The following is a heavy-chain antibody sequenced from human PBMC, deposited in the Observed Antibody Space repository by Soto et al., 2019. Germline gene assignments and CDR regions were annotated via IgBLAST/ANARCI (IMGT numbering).Heavy chain of an antibody. D-gene: IGHD6-6*01. Sequence: ASVKVSCKASGYTFTSYGISWVRQAPGQGLEWKGWISAYNGNTNYAQKLQGRVTMTTDTSTSTAYMELRSLRSDDTAVYYCARDGAKRDIGGSYSSSSGPNYYYYYYMDVWGKGTTVTVSS. CDR3: ARDGAKRDIGGSYSSSSGPNYYYYYYMDV. CDR1: GYTFTSYG. J-gene: IGHJ6*03. CDR2: ISAYNGNT. V-gene: IGHV1-18*01.